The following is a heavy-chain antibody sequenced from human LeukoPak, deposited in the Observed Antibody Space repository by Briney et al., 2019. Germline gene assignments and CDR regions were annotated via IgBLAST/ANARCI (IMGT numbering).Heavy chain of an antibody. V-gene: IGHV3-9*01. CDR2: ISWNSGSI. CDR3: AKDSSSGGHYFDY. J-gene: IGHJ4*02. D-gene: IGHD6-6*01. Sequence: GRSLRLSCAASGFTFDEYAMHWVRQAPGKGLEWVSGISWNSGSIAYADSVRGRFTISRDNVKNSLFLELNSLRPEDTALYYCAKDSSSGGHYFDYWGQGTLLTVSS. CDR1: GFTFDEYA.